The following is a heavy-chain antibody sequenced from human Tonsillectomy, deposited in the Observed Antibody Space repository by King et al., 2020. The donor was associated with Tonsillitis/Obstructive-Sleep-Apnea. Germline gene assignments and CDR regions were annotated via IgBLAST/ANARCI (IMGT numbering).Heavy chain of an antibody. J-gene: IGHJ4*02. Sequence: VQLPQWGAGLLKPSETLSLTCAVYGGSFSGYFWSWIRQPPGKGLEWIGEINHSGTTNYNPSLKSRVTILVDTSKNQFSLKLSSVTAADTAVYYCASDILTGSDYWGQGTLVTVSS. CDR3: ASDILTGSDY. V-gene: IGHV4-34*01. D-gene: IGHD3-9*01. CDR2: INHSGTT. CDR1: GGSFSGYF.